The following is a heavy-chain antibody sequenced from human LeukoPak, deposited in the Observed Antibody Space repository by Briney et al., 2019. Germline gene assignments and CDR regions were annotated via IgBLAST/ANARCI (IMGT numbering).Heavy chain of an antibody. CDR2: VYNSGST. V-gene: IGHV4-59*12. CDR1: GGFTSPYK. D-gene: IGHD2-8*01. CDR3: AREWSAFDT. Sequence: SETLSLTCTVSGGFTSPYKWNWIRQPPGKGLEWIGYVYNSGSTNYNPSLKSRVTISVDTSNNQFSLKLSSVSAADAAVYYCAREWSAFDTWGQGIMVTVSS. J-gene: IGHJ3*02.